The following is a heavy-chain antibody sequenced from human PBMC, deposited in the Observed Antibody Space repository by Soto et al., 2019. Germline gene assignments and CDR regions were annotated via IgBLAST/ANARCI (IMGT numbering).Heavy chain of an antibody. V-gene: IGHV4-34*01. D-gene: IGHD1-26*01. Sequence: SSETLSLTCAVYGGSFSGYYWSWIRQPPGKGLEWIGEINHSGSTNYNPSLKSRVTISVDTSKNQFSLKLSSVTAADTAVYYCAPLTFRSSTPTYSGQGTLVTVSS. CDR2: INHSGST. CDR1: GGSFSGYY. CDR3: APLTFRSSTPTY. J-gene: IGHJ4*02.